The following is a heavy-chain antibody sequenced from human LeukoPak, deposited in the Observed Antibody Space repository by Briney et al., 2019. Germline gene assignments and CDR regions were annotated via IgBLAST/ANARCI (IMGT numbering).Heavy chain of an antibody. Sequence: ASVKVSCKASGYIFTSYDINWVRQAPGQGLEWMGWISAYNGNTNYAQKLQGRVTMTTDTSTSTAYMELRSLRSDDTAVYYCATRIAAAGTIDYWGQGTLVTVSS. CDR1: GYIFTSYD. V-gene: IGHV1-18*01. D-gene: IGHD6-13*01. CDR3: ATRIAAAGTIDY. CDR2: ISAYNGNT. J-gene: IGHJ4*02.